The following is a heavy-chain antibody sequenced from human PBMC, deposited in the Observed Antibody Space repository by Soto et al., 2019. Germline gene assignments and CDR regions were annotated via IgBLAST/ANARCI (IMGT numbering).Heavy chain of an antibody. CDR3: ARVLVVPAARDYGMDV. CDR1: GGSISSGDYY. D-gene: IGHD2-2*01. CDR2: IYYSGST. V-gene: IGHV4-30-4*01. Sequence: PSETLSLTCTVSGGSISSGDYYWSWIRQPPGKGLEWIGYIYYSGSTYYNPSLKSRVTISVDTSKDQFSLKLSSVTAADTAVYYCARVLVVPAARDYGMDVWSQGTTVTVSS. J-gene: IGHJ6*02.